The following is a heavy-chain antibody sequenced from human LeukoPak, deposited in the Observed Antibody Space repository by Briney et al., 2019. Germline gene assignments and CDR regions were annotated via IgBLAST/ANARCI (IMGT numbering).Heavy chain of an antibody. CDR2: ISSSGTTI. Sequence: GGSLRLSCAASGFTFSNAWMSWVRQAPGKGLVWVSYISSSGTTIYYADSVKGRFTVSRDNAKNSLYLQMNSLRAEDTAVYYCARFTTGTTCDYWGQGTLVTVSS. CDR3: ARFTTGTTCDY. J-gene: IGHJ4*02. CDR1: GFTFSNAW. V-gene: IGHV3-11*04. D-gene: IGHD1-1*01.